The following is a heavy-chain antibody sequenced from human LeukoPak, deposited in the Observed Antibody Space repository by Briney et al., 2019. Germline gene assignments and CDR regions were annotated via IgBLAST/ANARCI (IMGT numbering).Heavy chain of an antibody. Sequence: ASVKVSCKASGYTFTSYGISWVRQAPGQGLEWMGWISAYNGNTNYAQKLQGRVTMTTDTSTSTAYMELRSLRSDDTAVYYCARDPYGSGSGYYYYYMDVWGKGTTVTISS. CDR2: ISAYNGNT. D-gene: IGHD3-10*01. J-gene: IGHJ6*03. CDR3: ARDPYGSGSGYYYYYMDV. CDR1: GYTFTSYG. V-gene: IGHV1-18*01.